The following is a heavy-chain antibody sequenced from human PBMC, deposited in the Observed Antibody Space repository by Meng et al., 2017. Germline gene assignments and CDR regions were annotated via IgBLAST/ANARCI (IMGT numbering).Heavy chain of an antibody. V-gene: IGHV1-46*01. CDR1: GYTFTSYY. CDR3: ARGPVNHYDSSGYYYELDYFDY. D-gene: IGHD3-22*01. J-gene: IGHJ4*02. CDR2: INPSGGST. Sequence: ASVKVSCKASGYTFTSYYMHWVRQAPGQGLEWMGIINPSGGSTSYAQKFQGRVTMTRDTSTSTVYMELSSLRSEDTAVYYCARGPVNHYDSSGYYYELDYFDYWGQGTLVTVSS.